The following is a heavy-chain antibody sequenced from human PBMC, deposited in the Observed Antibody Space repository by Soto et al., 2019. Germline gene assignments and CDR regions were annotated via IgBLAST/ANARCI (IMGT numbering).Heavy chain of an antibody. V-gene: IGHV1-18*01. D-gene: IGHD3-22*01. J-gene: IGHJ3*02. Sequence: DSVKVSCKASGYTFTSYVISWVRQAPGQGLEWMGWISAYNGNTNYAQKLQGRVTMTTDTSTSTAYMELRSLRSDDTAVYYCAREVPYDSSGYYYAFDIWGQGTMVTVSS. CDR1: GYTFTSYV. CDR3: AREVPYDSSGYYYAFDI. CDR2: ISAYNGNT.